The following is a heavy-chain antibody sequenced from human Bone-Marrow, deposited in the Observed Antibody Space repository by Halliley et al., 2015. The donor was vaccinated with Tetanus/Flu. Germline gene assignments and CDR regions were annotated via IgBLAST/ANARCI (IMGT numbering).Heavy chain of an antibody. D-gene: IGHD3-22*01. Sequence: SLRLSCGTSGFTFSYYAMTWVRQAPGKGLEWVSGISADGRATYYTDSVKGRFTISRDYSKRTMYLQMNSLRAEDTAVYYCARDNMSTRGADTSVIVVADDAFDIWGQGTMVTVSS. CDR1: GFTFSYYA. V-gene: IGHV3-23*01. J-gene: IGHJ3*02. CDR2: ISADGRAT. CDR3: ARDNMSTRGADTSVIVVADDAFDI.